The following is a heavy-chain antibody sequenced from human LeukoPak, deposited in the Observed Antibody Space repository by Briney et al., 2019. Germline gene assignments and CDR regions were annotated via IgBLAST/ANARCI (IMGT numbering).Heavy chain of an antibody. D-gene: IGHD3-10*01. V-gene: IGHV4-4*07. J-gene: IGHJ5*02. CDR3: ARDHATMVRGVIIPDSNWFDP. CDR1: GGSISSYY. Sequence: PSETLSLTCTVSGGSISSYYWSWIRQPVGKGLEWIGRIYTSGSTNYNPSLKSRVTMSVDTSKNQFSLKLSSVTAADTAVYYCARDHATMVRGVIIPDSNWFDPWGQGTLVTVSS. CDR2: IYTSGST.